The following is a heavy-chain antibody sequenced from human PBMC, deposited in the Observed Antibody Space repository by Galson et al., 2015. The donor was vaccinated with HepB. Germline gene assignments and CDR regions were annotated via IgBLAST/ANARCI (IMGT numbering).Heavy chain of an antibody. J-gene: IGHJ6*02. V-gene: IGHV4-34*01. CDR1: GGSFSGYY. Sequence: SETLSLTCAVYGGSFSGYYWSWIRQPPGKGLEWIGEINHSGSTYYNPSLKSRVTISVDTSKNQFSLKLSSVTAADTAVYYCARYSVTAYYYYGMDVWGQGTTVTVSS. CDR3: ARYSVTAYYYYGMDV. CDR2: INHSGST. D-gene: IGHD4-11*01.